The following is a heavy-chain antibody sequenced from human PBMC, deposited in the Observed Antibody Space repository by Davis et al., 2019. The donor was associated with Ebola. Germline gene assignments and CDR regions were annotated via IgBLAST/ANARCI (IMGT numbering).Heavy chain of an antibody. D-gene: IGHD1-1*01. CDR3: ARDSNSGTTPAVFDY. CDR2: ISAYNGNT. Sequence: ASVKVSCKASGYTFTSYGISWVRQAPGQGLEWMGWISAYNGNTNYAQKLQGRVTMTTDTSTSTAYMELRSLRSDDTAVYYCARDSNSGTTPAVFDYWGQGTLVTVSS. J-gene: IGHJ4*02. V-gene: IGHV1-18*01. CDR1: GYTFTSYG.